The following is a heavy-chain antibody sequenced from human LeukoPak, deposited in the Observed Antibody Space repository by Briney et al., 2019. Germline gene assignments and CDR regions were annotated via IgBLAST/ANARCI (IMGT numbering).Heavy chain of an antibody. CDR1: GFTFSSYA. Sequence: PGGSLRLSCAASGFTFSSYAMIWVRQAPGKGLEWVSAISGSGGSTYYADSVKGRFTISRDNSKTTLYLQMNSLRAEDTAVYYCAKDLNYCDSSEIYWGAGTLVTVSS. D-gene: IGHD3-22*01. V-gene: IGHV3-23*01. CDR2: ISGSGGST. J-gene: IGHJ4*02. CDR3: AKDLNYCDSSEIY.